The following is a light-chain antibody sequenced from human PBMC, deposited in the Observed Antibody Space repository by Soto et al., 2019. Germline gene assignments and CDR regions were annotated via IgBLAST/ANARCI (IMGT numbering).Light chain of an antibody. Sequence: IVLTQSPATLSLSPGERATLSCRASQSIGDRLDWYQQKPGQAPRLLIYDASYRASGIPAKFSGSGSGTAFLLIFSSLEPEDFAGYYFQYRTRWPPGATFGGGTQVEI. CDR3: QYRTRWPPGAT. V-gene: IGKV3-11*01. J-gene: IGKJ4*01. CDR1: QSIGDR. CDR2: DAS.